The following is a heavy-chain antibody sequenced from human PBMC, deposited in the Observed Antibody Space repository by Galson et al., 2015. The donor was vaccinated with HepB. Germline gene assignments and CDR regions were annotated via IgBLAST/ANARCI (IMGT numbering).Heavy chain of an antibody. Sequence: SLRLSCAASGFTFDDYAMHWVRQAPGKGLEWVSGISWNSGSIGYADSVKGRFTISRDNAKNSLYLRMNSLRAEDTALYYCAKGATGGGYYFDYWGQGTLVTVSS. J-gene: IGHJ4*02. CDR3: AKGATGGGYYFDY. D-gene: IGHD5-24*01. V-gene: IGHV3-9*01. CDR2: ISWNSGSI. CDR1: GFTFDDYA.